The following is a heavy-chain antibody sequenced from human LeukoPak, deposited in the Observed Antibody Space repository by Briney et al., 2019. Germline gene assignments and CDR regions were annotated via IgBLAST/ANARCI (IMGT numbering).Heavy chain of an antibody. CDR3: ARRSGGNVFDY. CDR2: IYPGDSDT. J-gene: IGHJ4*02. D-gene: IGHD4-23*01. Sequence: GESLQISCQGSGYSFTTYWIGWVRQMPGKGLEWMGIIYPGDSDTRYSPSFQGKVTISADKSISTAYLQWSSLKASDTAMYYCARRSGGNVFDYWGQGTLVTVSS. V-gene: IGHV5-51*01. CDR1: GYSFTTYW.